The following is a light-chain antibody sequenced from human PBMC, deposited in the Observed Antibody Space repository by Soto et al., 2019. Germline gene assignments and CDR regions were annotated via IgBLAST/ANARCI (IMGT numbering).Light chain of an antibody. CDR1: QSISRY. J-gene: IGKJ4*01. CDR3: QQSYSTLT. Sequence: DIQMTQSPSSLSASVGDRVTITCRASQSISRYLNWYQQKPGKAPNLLIYAASSLQGGVPSRFRGGGSGTDFTLTISSLQSEDFATYYCQQSYSTLTFGGGTKVEIK. V-gene: IGKV1-39*01. CDR2: AAS.